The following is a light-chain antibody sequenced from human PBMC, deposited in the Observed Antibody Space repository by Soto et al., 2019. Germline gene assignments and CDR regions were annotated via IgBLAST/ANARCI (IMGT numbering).Light chain of an antibody. CDR2: XAS. Sequence: ILLTQSAVSPSASVGDRVTIACRASQRVXSYLACYQQKPGKAPKFLTYXASTLQSGVPSRFSGSGSGTYFTITISSLQQEAWEVYYWQQRIYWRTFGGGTKVDIK. CDR3: QQRIYWRT. CDR1: QRVXSY. V-gene: IGKV1-9*01. J-gene: IGKJ4*01.